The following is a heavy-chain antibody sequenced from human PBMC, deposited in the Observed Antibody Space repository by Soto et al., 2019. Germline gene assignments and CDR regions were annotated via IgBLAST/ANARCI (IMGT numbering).Heavy chain of an antibody. V-gene: IGHV4-34*01. D-gene: IGHD3-9*01. J-gene: IGHJ4*02. CDR3: ARGVRYFDWDFDY. CDR1: GGSFSGYY. Sequence: QVQLQQWGAGLLKPSETLSLTCAVYGGSFSGYYWSWIRQPPGKGLEWIGEINHSGSTNYNPSLKRRVTISVDTSKNQFSLKLSAVTAADTAVYYCARGVRYFDWDFDYWGQGTLVTVSS. CDR2: INHSGST.